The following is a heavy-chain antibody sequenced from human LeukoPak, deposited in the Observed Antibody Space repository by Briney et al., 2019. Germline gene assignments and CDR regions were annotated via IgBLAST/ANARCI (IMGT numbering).Heavy chain of an antibody. Sequence: PWATLALTCAVYGGSFSGYYWSWIRQPPGKGLEWIGEINHSGSTNYNPSLKSRVTISVDTSKNQFSLKLSSVTAADTAVYYCARGLIYDFWSGYYPVGFDYWGQGTLVTVSS. CDR3: ARGLIYDFWSGYYPVGFDY. J-gene: IGHJ4*02. CDR1: GGSFSGYY. V-gene: IGHV4-34*01. D-gene: IGHD3-3*01. CDR2: INHSGST.